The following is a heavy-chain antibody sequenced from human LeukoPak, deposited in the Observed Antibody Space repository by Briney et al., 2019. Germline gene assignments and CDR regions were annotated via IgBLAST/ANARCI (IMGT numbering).Heavy chain of an antibody. Sequence: GRSLRLSCAASGFTFDDYAMHWVRQAPGKGLEWVSGISWNSGSIGYADSVKGRFTISRDNAKNSLYLQMNSLRAEDTAVYYCARDQWNYYDSSGYHWYFDLWGRGTLVTVSS. CDR2: ISWNSGSI. CDR1: GFTFDDYA. J-gene: IGHJ2*01. CDR3: ARDQWNYYDSSGYHWYFDL. V-gene: IGHV3-9*01. D-gene: IGHD3-22*01.